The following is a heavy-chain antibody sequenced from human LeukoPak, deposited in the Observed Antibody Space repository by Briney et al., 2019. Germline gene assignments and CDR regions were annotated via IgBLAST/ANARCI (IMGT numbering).Heavy chain of an antibody. CDR3: ARARRVVYSVAARYYYMDV. D-gene: IGHD5/OR15-5a*01. J-gene: IGHJ6*03. V-gene: IGHV1-8*01. CDR1: GYTFTSYD. CDR2: MNPNSGNT. Sequence: ASVKVSCKASGYTFTSYDINWVRQATGQGLEWMGWMNPNSGNTGYARKFQGRVTMTRNTSISTAYMELSSLRSEDTAVYYCARARRVVYSVAARYYYMDVWGKGTTVTVSS.